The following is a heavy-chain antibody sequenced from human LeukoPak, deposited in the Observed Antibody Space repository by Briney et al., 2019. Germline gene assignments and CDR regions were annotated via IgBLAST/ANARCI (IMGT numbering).Heavy chain of an antibody. CDR2: IYYSGST. J-gene: IGHJ5*02. Sequence: PSKTLSLTCTVSGGSISSYYWSWIRQPPGKGLEWIGYIYYSGSTNYNPSLKSRVTISVDTSKNQFSLKLSSVTAADTAVYYCARTQIAAGPNWFDPWGQGTLVTVSS. V-gene: IGHV4-59*08. D-gene: IGHD6-13*01. CDR3: ARTQIAAGPNWFDP. CDR1: GGSISSYY.